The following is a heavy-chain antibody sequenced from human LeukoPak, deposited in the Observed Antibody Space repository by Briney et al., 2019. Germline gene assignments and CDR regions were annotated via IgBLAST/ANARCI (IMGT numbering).Heavy chain of an antibody. CDR3: ARSRYWEYQLPRADLDY. J-gene: IGHJ4*02. V-gene: IGHV3-23*01. CDR2: ILASGTTT. CDR1: GFTFGSYA. Sequence: GGSLRLSCAASGFTFGSYAMSWVRQAPGKGLEWVSGILASGTTTYYADSVRGRFTISRDNSKSTLYLQVDSLRAEDTALYYCARSRYWEYQLPRADLDYWGQGTLVTVSS. D-gene: IGHD2-2*01.